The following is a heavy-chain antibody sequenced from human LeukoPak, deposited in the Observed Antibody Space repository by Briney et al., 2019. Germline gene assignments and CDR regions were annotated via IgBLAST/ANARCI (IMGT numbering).Heavy chain of an antibody. CDR2: IWYDGSNK. V-gene: IGHV3-33*01. D-gene: IGHD1-7*01. CDR3: ARDGPNYASLDY. J-gene: IGHJ4*02. Sequence: GRSLRLSCAASGFTFSSYGMHWVRQAPGKGLEWVAVIWYDGSNKYYADSAKGRFTISSDNSKNTLYLQMNSLRAEDTAVYYCARDGPNYASLDYWGQGTLVTVSS. CDR1: GFTFSSYG.